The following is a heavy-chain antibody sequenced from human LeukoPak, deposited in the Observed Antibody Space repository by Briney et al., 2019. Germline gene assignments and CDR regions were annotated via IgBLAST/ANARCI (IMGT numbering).Heavy chain of an antibody. Sequence: PSETLSLTCAVYGGSFSGYYWSWIRQPPGKGLEWIGEINHSGSTNYNPSLKSRVTISVDTSKNQFSLKLSSVTAADTAVYYCARGGGYSYGYWSGGHNWFDPWGQGTLVTVSS. V-gene: IGHV4-34*01. J-gene: IGHJ5*02. CDR3: ARGGGYSYGYWSGGHNWFDP. CDR1: GGSFSGYY. D-gene: IGHD5-18*01. CDR2: INHSGST.